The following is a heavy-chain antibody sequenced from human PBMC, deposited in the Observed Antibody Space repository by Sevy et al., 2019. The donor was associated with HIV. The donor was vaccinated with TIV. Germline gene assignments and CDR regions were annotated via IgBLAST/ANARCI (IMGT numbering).Heavy chain of an antibody. Sequence: SQTLSLTCVISGDSVSSNSAAWNWIRQSPSRGLEWLRRTYYRSKWYNNYAVSVKSRITVNPDTSKNQFSLHLNSVTPEDTAVYYCARDTAARGPDFDYWGQGTLVTVSS. CDR2: TYYRSKWYN. D-gene: IGHD6-6*01. J-gene: IGHJ4*02. V-gene: IGHV6-1*01. CDR1: GDSVSSNSAA. CDR3: ARDTAARGPDFDY.